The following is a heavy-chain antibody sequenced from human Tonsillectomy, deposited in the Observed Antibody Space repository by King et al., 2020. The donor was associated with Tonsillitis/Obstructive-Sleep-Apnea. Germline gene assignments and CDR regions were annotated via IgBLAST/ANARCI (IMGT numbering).Heavy chain of an antibody. D-gene: IGHD2-21*02. Sequence: QLQESGPGLVKPSETLSLTCTVSGGSISSRSYYWGWIRQPPGKGLEWIGSIYYRGSTYYNPSLKSRVTISVDTSKNQFSLKVSSVTAADTAVYYCVRHIVVVTSTPYYFDYWGQGTLVTVSS. CDR3: VRHIVVVTSTPYYFDY. V-gene: IGHV4-39*07. CDR2: IYYRGST. J-gene: IGHJ4*02. CDR1: GGSISSRSYY.